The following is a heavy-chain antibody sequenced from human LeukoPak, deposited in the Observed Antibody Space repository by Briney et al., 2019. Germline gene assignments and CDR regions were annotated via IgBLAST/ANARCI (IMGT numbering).Heavy chain of an antibody. Sequence: SLRLSCAASGFIACTSNMNWGPQSAGTGGRSVSFLSSSSRTIYYADSVMGRVSISRDNAKNSLYLQINSLMDEDTAIYYCAIFGLGSGSRDYWGQGTLVTVSS. CDR1: GFIACTSN. D-gene: IGHD3-10*01. V-gene: IGHV3-48*02. CDR2: LSSSSRTI. J-gene: IGHJ4*02. CDR3: AIFGLGSGSRDY.